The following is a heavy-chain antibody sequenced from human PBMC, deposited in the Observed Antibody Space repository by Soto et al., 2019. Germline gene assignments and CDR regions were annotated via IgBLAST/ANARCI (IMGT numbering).Heavy chain of an antibody. Sequence: SETLSLTCTVSGGSISSYYWSWIRQPPGKVLYWIGYIYHSGITNYNPSLKSRVTISVDTSRNEFSLNLISVTAADTAVYYCARDRSGGPLPGLDYWGQGTLVTVSS. CDR1: GGSISSYY. V-gene: IGHV4-59*01. D-gene: IGHD2-15*01. CDR2: IYHSGIT. J-gene: IGHJ4*02. CDR3: ARDRSGGPLPGLDY.